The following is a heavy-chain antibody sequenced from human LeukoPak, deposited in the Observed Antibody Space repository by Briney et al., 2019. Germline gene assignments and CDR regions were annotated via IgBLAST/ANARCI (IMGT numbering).Heavy chain of an antibody. D-gene: IGHD1-26*01. CDR1: GFPFSGFW. V-gene: IGHV3-7*01. CDR2: LNQGGSQT. Sequence: PGGPLSLPCAVSGFPFSGFWRPWPPQAPGKGREWVPSLNQGGSQTYYVDSVKGRFTISRDNAKNSLYLQMSSLRVEDTAIYYCARSWLLVAAIPPTDYWGQGTLVTVSS. J-gene: IGHJ4*02. CDR3: ARSWLLVAAIPPTDY.